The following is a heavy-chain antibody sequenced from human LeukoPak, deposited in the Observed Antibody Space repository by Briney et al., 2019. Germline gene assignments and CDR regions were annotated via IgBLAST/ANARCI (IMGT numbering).Heavy chain of an antibody. D-gene: IGHD5-12*01. Sequence: SETLSLTCTVSGGSISSYYWSWIRQPPGKGLEWIGYIYYSGSTNYNPSLKSRVTISVDTSKNQFALKLSSVTAADTAVYYCAREARSGYEGFWSDPWGQGTLVTVSS. CDR3: AREARSGYEGFWSDP. J-gene: IGHJ5*02. CDR1: GGSISSYY. V-gene: IGHV4-59*01. CDR2: IYYSGST.